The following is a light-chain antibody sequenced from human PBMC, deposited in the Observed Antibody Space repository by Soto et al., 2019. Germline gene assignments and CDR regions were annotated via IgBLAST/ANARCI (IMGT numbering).Light chain of an antibody. J-gene: IGKJ5*01. Sequence: DIQMTQSPSSLSASVGDRVTITCRASQSISSYLNWYQQKPGKAPKLLIYAASSLQSGVPSRFSGSGSGTDFTLTISSLQPEDFATYYCQQSYSTPGLTFGQGTRLEIK. CDR2: AAS. CDR1: QSISSY. CDR3: QQSYSTPGLT. V-gene: IGKV1-39*01.